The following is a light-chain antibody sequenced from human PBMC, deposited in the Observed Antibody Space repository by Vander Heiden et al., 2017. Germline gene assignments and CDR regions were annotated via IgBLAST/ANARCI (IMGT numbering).Light chain of an antibody. Sequence: QSALPQPRSVSGSPGQSVTFSCTGTSSDVGGYNYVSWYQQHPGKAPKLIIYDVSERPSGVPDRFSGSKSGNTASLTISGLQAEDEADYYCCSYAGSDTFVLFGGGTKLTVL. CDR3: CSYAGSDTFVL. V-gene: IGLV2-11*01. CDR2: DVS. CDR1: SSDVGGYNY. J-gene: IGLJ2*01.